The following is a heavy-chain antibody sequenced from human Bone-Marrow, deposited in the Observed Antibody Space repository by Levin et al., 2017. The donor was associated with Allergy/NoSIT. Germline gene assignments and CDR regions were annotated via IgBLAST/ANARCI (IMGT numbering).Heavy chain of an antibody. CDR1: GFTFTSSA. CDR3: AAQGGITGTTGY. V-gene: IGHV1-58*01. J-gene: IGHJ4*02. D-gene: IGHD1-20*01. Sequence: SVKVSCKASGFTFTSSAVQWVRQARGQRLEWIGWIVVGSGNTNYAQKFQERVTITRDMSTSTAYMELSSLRSEDTAVYYCAAQGGITGTTGYWGQGTLVTVSS. CDR2: IVVGSGNT.